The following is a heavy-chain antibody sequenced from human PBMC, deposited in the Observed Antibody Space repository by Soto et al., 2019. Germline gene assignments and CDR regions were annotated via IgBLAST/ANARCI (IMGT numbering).Heavy chain of an antibody. Sequence: SVKVSCKASGGTFSSYPISWVRQAPGQGLEWMGGIIPIFGTANYAQKFQGRVTITADESTSTAYMELSSLRSEDTAVYYCARGEKGGVFPQAYGMDVWGQGTTVTVSS. J-gene: IGHJ6*02. CDR2: IIPIFGTA. CDR3: ARGEKGGVFPQAYGMDV. D-gene: IGHD1-26*01. V-gene: IGHV1-69*13. CDR1: GGTFSSYP.